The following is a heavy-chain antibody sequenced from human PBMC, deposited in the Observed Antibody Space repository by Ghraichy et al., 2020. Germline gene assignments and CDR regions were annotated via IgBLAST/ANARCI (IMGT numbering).Heavy chain of an antibody. Sequence: GGSLRLSCAASGFTFSSYSMNWVRQAPGKGLEWVSSISSSSSYIYYADSVKGRFTISRDNAKNSLYLQMNSLRAEDTAVYYCARESIVGATLDYWGQGTLVTVSS. V-gene: IGHV3-21*01. CDR1: GFTFSSYS. CDR3: ARESIVGATLDY. CDR2: ISSSSSYI. J-gene: IGHJ4*02. D-gene: IGHD1-26*01.